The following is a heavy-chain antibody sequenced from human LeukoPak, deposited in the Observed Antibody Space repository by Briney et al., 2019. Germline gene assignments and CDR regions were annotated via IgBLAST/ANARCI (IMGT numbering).Heavy chain of an antibody. V-gene: IGHV1-3*01. CDR3: ASWGSSWYFDY. J-gene: IGHJ4*02. CDR2: INAGNGNT. Sequence: ASVKVSCKASGYTFTSYGISWVRQAPGQRLEWMGWINAGNGNTKYSQKFQGRVTITRDTSASTAYMELSGLRSEDTAVYYCASWGSSWYFDYWGQGTLVTVSS. D-gene: IGHD6-13*01. CDR1: GYTFTSYG.